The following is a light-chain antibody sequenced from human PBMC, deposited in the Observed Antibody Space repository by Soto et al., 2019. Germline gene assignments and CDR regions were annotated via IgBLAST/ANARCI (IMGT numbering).Light chain of an antibody. Sequence: EIVLTQSPATLSLSPGERATLSCRASQSISSYLDWYQQKPGQPPRLLIYDASNRATGIPARFSGSGSGTDFTLTISSLEPEDFAVYYCQQRYNWPDTFGQGTKLEIK. V-gene: IGKV3-11*01. CDR1: QSISSY. CDR3: QQRYNWPDT. J-gene: IGKJ2*01. CDR2: DAS.